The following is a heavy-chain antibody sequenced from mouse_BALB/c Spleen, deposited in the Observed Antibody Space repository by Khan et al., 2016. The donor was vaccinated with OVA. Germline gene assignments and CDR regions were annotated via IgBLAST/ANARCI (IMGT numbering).Heavy chain of an antibody. CDR3: ARVYGGDFDY. J-gene: IGHJ2*01. CDR1: GYSITSDYA. D-gene: IGHD1-1*01. CDR2: ISYRGNT. V-gene: IGHV3-2*02. Sequence: EVQLQESGPGLVKPSQSLSLTCTVTGYSITSDYAWNWIRQLPGNKLEWMGFISYRGNTNYNPSLKSRISITRDTSKKQFFLQLNSVTTEDTATYYCARVYGGDFDYWGQGTTLTVSS.